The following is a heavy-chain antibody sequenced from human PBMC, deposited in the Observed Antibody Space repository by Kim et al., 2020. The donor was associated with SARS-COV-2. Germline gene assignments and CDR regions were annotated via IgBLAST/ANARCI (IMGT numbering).Heavy chain of an antibody. CDR1: GFTFSSYG. V-gene: IGHV3-33*01. Sequence: GGSLRLSCAASGFTFSSYGMHWVRQAPGKGLEWVAVIWYDGSNKYYADSVKGRFTISRDNSKNTLYLQMNSLRAEDTAVYYCARVEYCGGDCYYYYGMDVWGQGTTVTVSS. J-gene: IGHJ6*02. D-gene: IGHD2-21*02. CDR2: IWYDGSNK. CDR3: ARVEYCGGDCYYYYGMDV.